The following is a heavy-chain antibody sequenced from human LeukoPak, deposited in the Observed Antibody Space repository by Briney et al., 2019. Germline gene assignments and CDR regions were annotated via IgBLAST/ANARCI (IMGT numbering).Heavy chain of an antibody. J-gene: IGHJ5*02. CDR1: GGSISSGDYY. V-gene: IGHV4-30-4*08. CDR3: ARRNPTYYYDSSGYYGNWFDP. Sequence: SETLSLTCTVSGGSISSGDYYWSWIRQPPGKGLEWIGYIYYSGSTYYNPSLKSRVTISVDTSKNQFSLKLGSVTAADTAVYYCARRNPTYYYDSSGYYGNWFDPWGQGTLVTVSS. D-gene: IGHD3-22*01. CDR2: IYYSGST.